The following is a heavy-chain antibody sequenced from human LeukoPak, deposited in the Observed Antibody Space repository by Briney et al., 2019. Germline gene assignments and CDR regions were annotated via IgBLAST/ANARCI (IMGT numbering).Heavy chain of an antibody. Sequence: GGSLRLSCTASGFTFDYYAMSWVRQAPGKGLEWVGFIRSKAYGGTTEYAASVKGRFTISRDDSKSIAYLQMNSLNTEDTAVYYCTREVYDFSYGMDVWGQGTTVTDSS. CDR3: TREVYDFSYGMDV. CDR2: IRSKAYGGTT. J-gene: IGHJ6*02. CDR1: GFTFDYYA. V-gene: IGHV3-49*04. D-gene: IGHD3-3*01.